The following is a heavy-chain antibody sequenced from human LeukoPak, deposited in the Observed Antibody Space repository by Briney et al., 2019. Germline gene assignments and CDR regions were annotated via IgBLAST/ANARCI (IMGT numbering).Heavy chain of an antibody. Sequence: PGGSLRLSCAASGFTFSSYAMNWVRQAPGKGLEWVAVISCDGSNKYYADSVKGRFTISRDNSKNTLYLQMNSLRAEDTAAYYCAKDGRGSSSWYFGKYYYYYMDVWGKGTTVTVSS. D-gene: IGHD6-13*01. CDR2: ISCDGSNK. J-gene: IGHJ6*03. V-gene: IGHV3-30*04. CDR1: GFTFSSYA. CDR3: AKDGRGSSSWYFGKYYYYYMDV.